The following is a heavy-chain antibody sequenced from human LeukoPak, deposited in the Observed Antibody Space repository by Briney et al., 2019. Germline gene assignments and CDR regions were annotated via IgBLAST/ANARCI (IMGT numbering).Heavy chain of an antibody. J-gene: IGHJ4*02. V-gene: IGHV3-74*01. CDR1: GFTFSSYW. CDR3: ARPSAVGPSLDY. Sequence: GGSLRLSRAASGFTFSSYWMHWVRQAPGKGLVWVSHINTDGRSTGHADSVKGRFTISRDNAKNTLYLQMNSLRAEDTAVCYCARPSAVGPSLDYWGQGTLVTVSS. D-gene: IGHD6-13*01. CDR2: INTDGRST.